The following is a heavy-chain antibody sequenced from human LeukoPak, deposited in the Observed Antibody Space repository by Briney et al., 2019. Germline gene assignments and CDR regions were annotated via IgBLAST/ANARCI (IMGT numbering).Heavy chain of an antibody. V-gene: IGHV1-2*02. J-gene: IGHJ4*02. D-gene: IGHD3-22*01. CDR1: GYTFTSYY. CDR2: IKPNSGGT. CDR3: ARGAPYYYDSSGYRFDY. Sequence: ASVKDSCKASGYTFTSYYMHWVRQAPGQGLEWMGWIKPNSGGTNYAQKFQGRVTMTRDTSISTAYMELSRLRSDDTAVYYCARGAPYYYDSSGYRFDYWGQGTLITVSS.